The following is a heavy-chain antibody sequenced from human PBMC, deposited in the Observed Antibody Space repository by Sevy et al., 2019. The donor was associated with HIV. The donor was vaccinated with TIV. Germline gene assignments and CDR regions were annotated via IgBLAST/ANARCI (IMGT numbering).Heavy chain of an antibody. J-gene: IGHJ6*02. CDR2: INAGNGNT. D-gene: IGHD6-13*01. Sequence: ASVKVSCKASGYTFTSYAMHWVRQAPGQRLEWMGWINAGNGNTKSSQKFQGRVTITRDTSASTAYMELSSLRSEDTAVYYCARFGQQLRGYYYYYGMDVWGQGTTVTVSS. CDR1: GYTFTSYA. V-gene: IGHV1-3*01. CDR3: ARFGQQLRGYYYYYGMDV.